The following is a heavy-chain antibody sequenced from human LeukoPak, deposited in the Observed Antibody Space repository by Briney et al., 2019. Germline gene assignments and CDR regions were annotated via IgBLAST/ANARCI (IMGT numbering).Heavy chain of an antibody. D-gene: IGHD1-14*01. CDR1: GFTFSSDG. J-gene: IGHJ4*02. V-gene: IGHV3-30*02. CDR2: IRYDGSNK. CDR3: AKGSSISADY. Sequence: GGSLRLSCAASGFTFSSDGMHWVRQAPGKGLEWVAFIRYDGSNKYYADSVKGRFTISRDNSKNTLYLQMNSLRGEDTAVYYCAKGSSISADYWGQGTLVTVSS.